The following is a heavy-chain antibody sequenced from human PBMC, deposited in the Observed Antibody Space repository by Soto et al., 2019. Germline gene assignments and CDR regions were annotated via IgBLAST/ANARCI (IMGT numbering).Heavy chain of an antibody. V-gene: IGHV4-59*08. CDR2: IYDGDSA. CDR1: SGSMNSYY. CDR3: ARRSHTHCFDY. J-gene: IGHJ4*02. Sequence: PSDTLSLTCTVSSGSMNSYYWSWIRQPPGKGLEWLGYIYDGDSANYNPSLKSRVIISVDMSKNQFSLKLSSVTAADTAVYYCARRSHTHCFDYWGQGTLVNVS. D-gene: IGHD2-2*02.